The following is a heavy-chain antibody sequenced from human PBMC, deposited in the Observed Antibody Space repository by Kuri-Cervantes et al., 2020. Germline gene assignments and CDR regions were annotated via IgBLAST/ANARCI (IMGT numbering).Heavy chain of an antibody. CDR3: ARQSMPYGDLLDFDF. J-gene: IGHJ4*02. CDR2: IYYSGST. Sequence: SETLSLTCTVSGGSISSSSYYWGWIRQPPGKGLEWIGSIYYSGSTYYNPSLKSRVTISVHTSKSQFSLKLTSVTATDTAVYYCARQSMPYGDLLDFDFWGQGTLVTVSS. D-gene: IGHD4-17*01. CDR1: GGSISSSSYY. V-gene: IGHV4-39*01.